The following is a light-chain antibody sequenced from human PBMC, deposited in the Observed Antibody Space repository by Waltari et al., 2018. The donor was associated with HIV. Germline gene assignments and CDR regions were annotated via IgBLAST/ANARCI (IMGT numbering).Light chain of an antibody. CDR1: SSNIGRNY. V-gene: IGLV1-47*01. CDR2: RKS. Sequence: QSVMTQPPSASGTPGQRVTISCSGSSSNIGRNYVNWSQQLPGTTPKLLDSRKSQRPSGVPDRFSGSKSGTSASLAISGLRSEDEADYYCAAWDDSLSGSWVFGGGTQVTVL. CDR3: AAWDDSLSGSWV. J-gene: IGLJ3*02.